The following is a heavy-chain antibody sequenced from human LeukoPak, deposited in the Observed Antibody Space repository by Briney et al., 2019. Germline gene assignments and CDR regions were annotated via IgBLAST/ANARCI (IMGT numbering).Heavy chain of an antibody. Sequence: SETLSLTCTVSGGSMSSGSYYWSWIRQPAGKGLEWIGRIYTSGSTNYNPSLKSRVTISIDTSKNQFSLKLSSVTAADTAVYYCASLRERSYYTRGFDYWGQGSLVTVSS. CDR1: GGSMSSGSYY. V-gene: IGHV4-61*02. CDR3: ASLRERSYYTRGFDY. CDR2: IYTSGST. D-gene: IGHD5-18*01. J-gene: IGHJ4*02.